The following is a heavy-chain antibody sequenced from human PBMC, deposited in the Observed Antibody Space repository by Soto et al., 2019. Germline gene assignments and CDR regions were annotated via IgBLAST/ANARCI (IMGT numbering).Heavy chain of an antibody. Sequence: QVHLVQSGAEVKKPGASVKVSCKGSGYAFTTYGITWVRQAPGQGREWMGRISAHNGNTNYAQKLQGRLPVTRDTSRSTADLELRSLSTDDTGAYSCARGGCGDYWGQGALVTVSS. CDR2: ISAHNGNT. D-gene: IGHD3-16*01. CDR3: ARGGCGDY. J-gene: IGHJ4*02. V-gene: IGHV1-18*01. CDR1: GYAFTTYG.